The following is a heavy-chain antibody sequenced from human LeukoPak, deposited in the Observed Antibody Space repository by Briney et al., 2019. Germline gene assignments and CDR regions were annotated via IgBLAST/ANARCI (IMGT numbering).Heavy chain of an antibody. Sequence: KPGGSLRLSCAASGFTFSDYYMSWIRQAPGKGLEWVSYISSSGSTIYYADSVKGRFTISRDNSKNTLYLQMNSLRAEDTAVYYCAKPFSPNWFPGVFGYWGQGTLVTVSS. CDR1: GFTFSDYY. CDR2: ISSSGSTI. V-gene: IGHV3-11*01. J-gene: IGHJ4*02. CDR3: AKPFSPNWFPGVFGY. D-gene: IGHD1-1*01.